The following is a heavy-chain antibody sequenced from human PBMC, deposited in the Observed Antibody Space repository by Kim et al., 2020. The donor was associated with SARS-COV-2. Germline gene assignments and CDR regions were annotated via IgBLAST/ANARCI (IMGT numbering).Heavy chain of an antibody. CDR3: AKGNPYDFWSGYPRSGFDY. Sequence: GQFTISRDNSKNTLYLQMNSLSAEDTAVYYCAKGNPYDFWSGYPRSGFDYWGQGTLVTVSS. J-gene: IGHJ4*02. V-gene: IGHV3-23*01. D-gene: IGHD3-3*01.